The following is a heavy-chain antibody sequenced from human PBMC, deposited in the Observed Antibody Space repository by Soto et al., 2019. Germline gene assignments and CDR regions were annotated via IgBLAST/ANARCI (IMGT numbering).Heavy chain of an antibody. J-gene: IGHJ4*02. CDR3: ARGPSGDKVEY. V-gene: IGHV4-30-4*08. Sequence: QVQLQESGPILVKPSQTLSLTCTVSGGSTSSGGSCWSWIRQTPDKGLEWIGHIYNGGSTYSNPSLKRPVTLSVATSRTQFARKLSPVSAADTAVYYWARGPSGDKVEYWGQGTLVTVSS. CDR2: IYNGGST. D-gene: IGHD7-27*01. CDR1: GGSTSSGGSC.